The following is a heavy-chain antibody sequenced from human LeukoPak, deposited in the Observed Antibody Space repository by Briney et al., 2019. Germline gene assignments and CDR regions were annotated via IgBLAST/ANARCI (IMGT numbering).Heavy chain of an antibody. CDR2: ISYDGSNK. CDR1: GFTFSSYG. J-gene: IGHJ4*02. D-gene: IGHD1-1*01. CDR3: AKDSPATLASGRYYFDY. V-gene: IGHV3-30*18. Sequence: PGRSLRLSCAASGFTFSSYGMHWVRQAPGKGLEWVAVISYDGSNKYYADSVKGRFTISRDNSKNTLYLQMNSLRAEDAATYYCAKDSPATLASGRYYFDYWGQGSLVTVSS.